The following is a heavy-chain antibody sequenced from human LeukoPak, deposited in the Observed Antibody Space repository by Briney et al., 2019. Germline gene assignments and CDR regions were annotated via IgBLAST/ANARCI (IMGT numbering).Heavy chain of an antibody. V-gene: IGHV3-21*01. CDR2: ISSSSSHI. CDR3: AREMTTVTTGSFDY. J-gene: IGHJ4*02. D-gene: IGHD4-17*01. Sequence: GALRLSCAASGFTFSSYSMNWVRQAPGKGLEWVPSISSSSSHIYYADSVKGRFTISRDNAKNSLYLQMNSLRAEDTAVYYCAREMTTVTTGSFDYWGQGTLVTVSS. CDR1: GFTFSSYS.